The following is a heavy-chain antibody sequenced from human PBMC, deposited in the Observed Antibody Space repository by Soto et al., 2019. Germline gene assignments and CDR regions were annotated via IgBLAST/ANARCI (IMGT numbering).Heavy chain of an antibody. V-gene: IGHV4-31*02. J-gene: IGHJ6*02. CDR2: IHSSGSP. CDR3: ARDATGGMDV. Sequence: WTWNRQRPVKGLEWIGYIHSSGSPYYNLSLKSRVSVSRDTSKNQFSLNLSSVTAADTAVYYCARDATGGMDVWGQGTAVTVSS.